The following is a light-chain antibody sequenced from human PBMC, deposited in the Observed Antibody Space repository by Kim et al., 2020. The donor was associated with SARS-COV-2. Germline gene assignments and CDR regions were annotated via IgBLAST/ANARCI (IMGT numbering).Light chain of an antibody. CDR2: DAS. J-gene: IGKJ5*01. Sequence: AIQFTQSPSSLSASVGDRVTITCRASQDIFSPLGWYQQKPGKAPKLLIYDASTLESGVPSRFSGSGSGTDFTLTISSLQPEDFATYYCQQYNRDPITFGQGTRLEIK. V-gene: IGKV1-13*02. CDR1: QDIFSP. CDR3: QQYNRDPIT.